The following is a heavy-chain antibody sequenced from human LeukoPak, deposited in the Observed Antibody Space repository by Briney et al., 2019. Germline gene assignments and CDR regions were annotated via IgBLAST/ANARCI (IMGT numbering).Heavy chain of an antibody. CDR3: ANGPTPSGYFHYFDY. D-gene: IGHD3-22*01. V-gene: IGHV3-7*01. J-gene: IGHJ4*02. Sequence: QPGGPLRLSCVASGFTFSTYWMSWVRQAPGKGLEGVANIKQDGSEKYYVDSVKGRFTISRDNAKNTLYLQMNSLRAEDTALYYCANGPTPSGYFHYFDYWGQGTPVTVSS. CDR1: GFTFSTYW. CDR2: IKQDGSEK.